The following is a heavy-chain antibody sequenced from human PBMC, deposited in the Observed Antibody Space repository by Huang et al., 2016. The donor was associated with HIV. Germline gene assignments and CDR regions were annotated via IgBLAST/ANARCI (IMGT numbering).Heavy chain of an antibody. D-gene: IGHD3-10*01. J-gene: IGHJ4*02. CDR1: GFTFSSYA. V-gene: IGHV3-30*04. CDR3: ARGSAGVLWFGEM. Sequence: QERLVESGGGVVQPGRSLRLSCAASGFTFSSYAMHWVRQATGKGLEWVAVISYDGSNQHYVDTGKGRFTISRDNSKKMLYLQMNSLRMGDTAVYYCARGSAGVLWFGEMWGQGTLVTVSS. CDR2: ISYDGSNQ.